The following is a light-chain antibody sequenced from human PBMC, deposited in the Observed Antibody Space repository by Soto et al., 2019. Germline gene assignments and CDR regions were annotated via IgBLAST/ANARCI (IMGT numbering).Light chain of an antibody. CDR2: HAS. V-gene: IGKV1-5*01. J-gene: IGKJ5*01. Sequence: DIQMTQSPSTLPASVGDRVTITCRASQSISNWLAWYQQKPGTAPKVLIYHASNLQSGVPSRFSGSGTETAFTLSIGKLQTDDLAPYKRQHDHRQAFGQGTRLEIK. CDR1: QSISNW. CDR3: QHDHRQA.